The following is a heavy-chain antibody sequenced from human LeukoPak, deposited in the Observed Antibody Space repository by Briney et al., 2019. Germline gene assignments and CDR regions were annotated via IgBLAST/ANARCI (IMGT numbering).Heavy chain of an antibody. Sequence: ASVKVSCKASGYTFTSYGISWVRQAPGQGLEWMGWINPNSGGTNYAQKFQGRVTMTRDTSISTAYMELSRLRSDDTAVYYCASGSYYYYYYMDVWGKGTTVIVSS. CDR3: ASGSYYYYYYMDV. CDR2: INPNSGGT. J-gene: IGHJ6*03. CDR1: GYTFTSYG. D-gene: IGHD1-26*01. V-gene: IGHV1-2*02.